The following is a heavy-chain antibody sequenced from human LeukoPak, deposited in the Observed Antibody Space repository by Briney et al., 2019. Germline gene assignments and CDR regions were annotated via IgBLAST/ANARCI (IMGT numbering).Heavy chain of an antibody. D-gene: IGHD1-26*01. Sequence: SQTLSLTCAISGDSVSSNSAAWNWIRQSPSSGLEWLGRTYYRSKWYNDYAVSVKSRITINPDTSKNQFSLQLNSVTPEDTAVYYCARGIVGATIWFDPWGQGTLVTVSS. V-gene: IGHV6-1*01. CDR1: GDSVSSNSAA. CDR2: TYYRSKWYN. J-gene: IGHJ5*02. CDR3: ARGIVGATIWFDP.